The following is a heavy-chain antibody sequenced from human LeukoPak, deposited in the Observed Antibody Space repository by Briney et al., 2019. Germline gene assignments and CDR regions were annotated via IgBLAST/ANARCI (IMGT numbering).Heavy chain of an antibody. CDR2: ISAYNGNT. CDR3: ARESTVTTGNQADY. V-gene: IGHV1-18*01. CDR1: GYTFTSYG. Sequence: ATLKVSCTASGYTFTSYGISWVRQAPGQGLEWMGWISAYNGNTNYAQKLQGRVTMTTDTSTSTAYMELRSLRSDDTAVYYCARESTVTTGNQADYWGQGTLVTVSS. J-gene: IGHJ4*02. D-gene: IGHD4-17*01.